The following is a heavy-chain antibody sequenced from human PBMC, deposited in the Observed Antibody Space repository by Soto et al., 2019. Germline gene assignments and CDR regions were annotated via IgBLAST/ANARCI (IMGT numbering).Heavy chain of an antibody. J-gene: IGHJ4*02. Sequence: GGSLRLSCAASGFTFSSYGMHWVRQAPGKGLERVAVISYDGSNKYYADSVKGRFTISRDNSKNTLYLQMNSLRAEDTAVYYCAKDGVLRYFDWLQYYFDYWGQATLVTVSS. V-gene: IGHV3-30*18. CDR3: AKDGVLRYFDWLQYYFDY. CDR2: ISYDGSNK. D-gene: IGHD3-9*01. CDR1: GFTFSSYG.